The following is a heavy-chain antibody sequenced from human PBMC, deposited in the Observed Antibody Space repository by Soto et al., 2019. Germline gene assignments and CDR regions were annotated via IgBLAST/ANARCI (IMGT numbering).Heavy chain of an antibody. CDR1: GFSLSTSGVG. V-gene: IGHV2-5*01. CDR3: AHRDYYNSSGYAPFDS. Sequence: SGPTLVNPTQTLTLTCSFSGFSLSTSGVGVGWIRQPPGKALEWLVLLYWNEDKRYSPSLESRLTVTKDTSKNQVVLTMTSVDPVDTATYYCAHRDYYNSSGYAPFDSWGQGTLVAVSS. D-gene: IGHD3-22*01. CDR2: LYWNEDK. J-gene: IGHJ4*02.